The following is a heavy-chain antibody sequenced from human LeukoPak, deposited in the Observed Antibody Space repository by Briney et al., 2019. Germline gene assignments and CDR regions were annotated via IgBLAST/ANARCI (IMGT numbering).Heavy chain of an antibody. D-gene: IGHD5-18*01. V-gene: IGHV3-21*01. J-gene: IGHJ4*02. CDR3: ARDERDTAMALYFDY. CDR1: GFAFNNYA. CDR2: ISSSGSYI. Sequence: GGSLRLSCAASGFAFNNYAMRWVRQAPGKGLEWVSSISSSGSYIYYADSVKGRFTISRDNAKNSLYLQMNSLRAEDTAVYYCARDERDTAMALYFDYWGQGTLVTVSS.